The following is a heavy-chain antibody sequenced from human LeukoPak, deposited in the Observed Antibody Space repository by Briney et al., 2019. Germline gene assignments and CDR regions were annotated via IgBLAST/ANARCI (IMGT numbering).Heavy chain of an antibody. V-gene: IGHV3-21*04. Sequence: GGSLRLSCAASGFTFSSYSMNWVRQAPGKGLEWVSSISSSSSYIYYADSVKGRFTISRDNSENTLYLQMNSLRAEDTAVYYCAKDPWKLLPPFDYWGQGTLVTVSS. D-gene: IGHD1-26*01. CDR1: GFTFSSYS. CDR3: AKDPWKLLPPFDY. CDR2: ISSSSSYI. J-gene: IGHJ4*02.